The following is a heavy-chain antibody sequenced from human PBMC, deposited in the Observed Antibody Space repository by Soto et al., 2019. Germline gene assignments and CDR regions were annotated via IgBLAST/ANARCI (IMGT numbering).Heavy chain of an antibody. CDR3: ARGFSSMSWFAP. CDR2: IYDSGST. V-gene: IGHV4-59*01. CDR1: GVSISSFY. D-gene: IGHD6-19*01. Sequence: NPSETLSLTCTVSGVSISSFYWSWIRQPPGKGLEYIGCIYDSGSTNFNPSLKSRVTMSVDTSRTQFSLKLRSVTAADTAMYFCARGFSSMSWFAPWGQGILVTVSS. J-gene: IGHJ5*02.